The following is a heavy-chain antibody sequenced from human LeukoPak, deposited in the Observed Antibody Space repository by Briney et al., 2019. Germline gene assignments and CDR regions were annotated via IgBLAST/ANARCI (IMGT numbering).Heavy chain of an antibody. CDR2: ISYDGSNK. Sequence: GGSLRLSCAASGFTFSSYGMHWVRQAPGKGLEWVAVISYDGSNKYYADSVKGRFTISRDNSKNTLYLQMNSLRVEDTAVYYCARAPPWGQNDYWGQGTLVTVSS. CDR1: GFTFSSYG. D-gene: IGHD1-26*01. V-gene: IGHV3-30*03. J-gene: IGHJ4*02. CDR3: ARAPPWGQNDY.